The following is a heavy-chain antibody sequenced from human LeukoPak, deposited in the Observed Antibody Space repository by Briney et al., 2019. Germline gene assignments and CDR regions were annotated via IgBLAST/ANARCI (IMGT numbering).Heavy chain of an antibody. D-gene: IGHD3-10*01. CDR1: GFTFSSYE. CDR3: ARVEFTSDAFDI. V-gene: IGHV3-48*03. J-gene: IGHJ3*02. CDR2: ISSSGSTI. Sequence: GGSLRLSCAASGFTFSSYEMNWVRQAPGKGLEWVSYISSSGSTIYYADSVKGRFTISRDNAKNSLYLQMNSLRAEDTAVYYCARVEFTSDAFDIWGQGTMVTVSS.